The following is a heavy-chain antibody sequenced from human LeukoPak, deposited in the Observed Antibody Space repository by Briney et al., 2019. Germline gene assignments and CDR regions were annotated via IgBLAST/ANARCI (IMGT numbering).Heavy chain of an antibody. CDR2: IKQGGSEK. J-gene: IGHJ3*02. D-gene: IGHD2-2*01. Sequence: PGGSLRLSCAASGFTFSSYWMSWVRQAPGKGLEWVANIKQGGSEKYYVDSVKGRFTISRDNAKNSLYLQMNSLRAEDTAVYYCAREDIVVVPAAWNAFDIWGQGTMVTVSS. V-gene: IGHV3-7*01. CDR1: GFTFSSYW. CDR3: AREDIVVVPAAWNAFDI.